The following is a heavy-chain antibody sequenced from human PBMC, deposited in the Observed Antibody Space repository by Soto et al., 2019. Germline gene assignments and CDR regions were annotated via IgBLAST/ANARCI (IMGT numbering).Heavy chain of an antibody. CDR2: LYSGGAT. CDR3: AGLRANDYGDPDDARDM. J-gene: IGHJ3*01. CDR1: GFTVSANY. V-gene: IGHV3-53*01. Sequence: EVPLVESGGGLIQPGGSLRLSCAASGFTVSANYMNWVRQAPGKGLQWVSLLYSGGATFYADSVKGRFTISRDSSKNTRYLQMDSLRAEDTAVYYCAGLRANDYGDPDDARDMWGLGTMVTVSS. D-gene: IGHD4-17*01.